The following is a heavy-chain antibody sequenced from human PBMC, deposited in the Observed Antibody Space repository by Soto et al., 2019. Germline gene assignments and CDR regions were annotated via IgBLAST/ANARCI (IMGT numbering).Heavy chain of an antibody. CDR2: INAGNGNT. CDR3: ARTAADGIIGFDP. V-gene: IGHV1-3*01. CDR1: VYTFTSYA. Sequence: ASVKVSCKASVYTFTSYAMHWVRQAPGQRLEWMGWINAGNGNTKYSQKFQGRVTITRDTSASTAYMELSSLRSEDKAVYYCARTAADGIIGFDPWGQGTLVTVSS. D-gene: IGHD6-13*01. J-gene: IGHJ5*02.